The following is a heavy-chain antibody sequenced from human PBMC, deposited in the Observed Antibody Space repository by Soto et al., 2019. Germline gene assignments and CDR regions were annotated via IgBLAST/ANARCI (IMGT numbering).Heavy chain of an antibody. CDR2: ISGSGGST. D-gene: IGHD3-10*01. CDR3: AKDGAPVLYGSGED. J-gene: IGHJ4*02. V-gene: IGHV3-23*01. CDR1: GFTFSSYA. Sequence: GGSLRLSCAASGFTFSSYAMSWVRQAPGKGLEWVSAISGSGGSTYYADSVKGRFTISRDNSKNTLYLQMNSLRAEDTAVYYCAKDGAPVLYGSGEDWGQGTLVTVSS.